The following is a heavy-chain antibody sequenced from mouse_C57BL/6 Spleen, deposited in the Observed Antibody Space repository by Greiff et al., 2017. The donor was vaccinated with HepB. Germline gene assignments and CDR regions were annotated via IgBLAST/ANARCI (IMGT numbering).Heavy chain of an antibody. CDR1: GFNIKDDY. D-gene: IGHD1-1*01. CDR2: IDPENGDT. V-gene: IGHV14-4*01. J-gene: IGHJ2*01. CDR3: TRFYYSSSYNY. Sequence: EVKLMESGAELVRPGASVKLSCTASGFNIKDDYMHWVKQRPEQGLEWIGWIDPENGDTEYASKFQGKATITADTSSNTAYLQLSSLTSEDTAVYYCTRFYYSSSYNYWGQGTTLTVSS.